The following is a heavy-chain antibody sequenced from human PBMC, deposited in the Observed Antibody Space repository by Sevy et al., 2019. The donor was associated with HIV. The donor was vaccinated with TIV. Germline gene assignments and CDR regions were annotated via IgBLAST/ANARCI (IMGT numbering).Heavy chain of an antibody. CDR3: ARDRYYDASGYYYYYYGLDV. Sequence: GESLKISCAASGFSFRNAWMSWVRQAPGKGLEWVSTIYSGGSTFYADSVKGRFTISRDNSKNTLYLHMNSLGAEDTAVYYCARDRYYDASGYYYYYYGLDVWGQGTTVTVSS. CDR1: GFSFRNAW. CDR2: IYSGGST. V-gene: IGHV3-66*01. J-gene: IGHJ6*02. D-gene: IGHD3-22*01.